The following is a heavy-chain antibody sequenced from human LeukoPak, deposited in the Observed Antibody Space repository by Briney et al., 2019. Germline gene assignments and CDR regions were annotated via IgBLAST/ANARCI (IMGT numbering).Heavy chain of an antibody. Sequence: GESLRISCKGSGYTFSTSWIGWVRKMPGKGLEWMGIIYPGDSDTRYSPSLQGQVTISVDTSIGTAYLQWSSLKASDTAIYYCARLNDFRLDYWGQGTLVTVSS. J-gene: IGHJ4*02. CDR3: ARLNDFRLDY. CDR2: IYPGDSDT. CDR1: GYTFSTSW. V-gene: IGHV5-51*01. D-gene: IGHD3-3*01.